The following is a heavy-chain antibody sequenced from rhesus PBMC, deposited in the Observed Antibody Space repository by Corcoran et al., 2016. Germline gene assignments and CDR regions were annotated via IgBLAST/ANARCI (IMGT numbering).Heavy chain of an antibody. D-gene: IGHD3-34*01. V-gene: IGHV4-76*01. Sequence: QVQLQESGPGVVKPSETLSLTCAVSGYSISSGYDWSWIRQPPGKGLEWIGYIYGSSGSTNYNPSLKNRGTISKDPSKNQFSLKLSSVTAADTAVYYCARERGDYYAYYVDYWGQGVLVTVSS. CDR2: IYGSSGST. CDR1: GYSISSGYD. J-gene: IGHJ4*01. CDR3: ARERGDYYAYYVDY.